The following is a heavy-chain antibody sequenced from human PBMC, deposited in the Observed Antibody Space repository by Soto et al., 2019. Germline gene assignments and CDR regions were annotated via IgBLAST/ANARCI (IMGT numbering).Heavy chain of an antibody. J-gene: IGHJ5*02. Sequence: PSETLSLTCAVSGYSISSGYYWGWIRQPPGKGLEWIGSIYHSGSTYYNPSLKSRVTISVDTSKNQFSLKLSSVTAADTAVYYCARGYCSGGSCYSSDRGLFEPWGQGTLVTVSS. D-gene: IGHD2-15*01. V-gene: IGHV4-38-2*01. CDR1: GYSISSGYY. CDR2: IYHSGST. CDR3: ARGYCSGGSCYSSDRGLFEP.